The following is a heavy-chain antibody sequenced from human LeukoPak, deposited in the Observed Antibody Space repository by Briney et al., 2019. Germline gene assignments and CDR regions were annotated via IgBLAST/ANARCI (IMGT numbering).Heavy chain of an antibody. V-gene: IGHV5-51*01. J-gene: IGHJ5*01. CDR2: IYPGDSDT. D-gene: IGHD3-16*01. Sequence: GASLKISCKGSGYSFTSYWIGWVRQMPGKGLEWMVIIYPGDSDTRYSPSFQGQVTISADKSISTAYLQWSSLKASDTTMYYCARTRFGGASLIFFDSWGQGTLVTVSS. CDR1: GYSFTSYW. CDR3: ARTRFGGASLIFFDS.